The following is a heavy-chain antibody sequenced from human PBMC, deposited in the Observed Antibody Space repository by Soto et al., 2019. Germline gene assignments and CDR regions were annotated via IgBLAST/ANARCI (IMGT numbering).Heavy chain of an antibody. CDR3: ARAGLYYYDSSGYYYGY. D-gene: IGHD3-22*01. CDR2: ISYDGSNK. J-gene: IGHJ4*02. CDR1: KFTFSTSA. Sequence: VQLLESGGGLVQPGGSLRLSCAGSKFTFSTSAMSWVRQAPGKGLEWVAVISYDGSNKYYADSVKGRFTISRDNSKNTLYLQMNSLRAEDTAVYYCARAGLYYYDSSGYYYGYWGQGTLVTVSS. V-gene: IGHV3-30-3*01.